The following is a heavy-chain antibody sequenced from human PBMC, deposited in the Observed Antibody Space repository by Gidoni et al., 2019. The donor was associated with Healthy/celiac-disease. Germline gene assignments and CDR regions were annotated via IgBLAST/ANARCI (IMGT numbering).Heavy chain of an antibody. Sequence: EVQLVESGGGLVKPGGALRLSCAASAFTFRSYSMNWVRQAPGKGLEWVASISSSSSYIYYADSVKGRFTISRDNAKNSLYLQMNSLRAEDTAVYYCARDYEGGSYLDYWGQGTLVTVSS. D-gene: IGHD1-26*01. J-gene: IGHJ4*02. CDR3: ARDYEGGSYLDY. CDR1: AFTFRSYS. V-gene: IGHV3-21*01. CDR2: ISSSSSYI.